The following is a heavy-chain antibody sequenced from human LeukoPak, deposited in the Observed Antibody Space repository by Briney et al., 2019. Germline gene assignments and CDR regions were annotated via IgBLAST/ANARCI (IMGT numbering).Heavy chain of an antibody. Sequence: GGSLRLSCAAPGFTFSSYSMNWVRQAPGKGLEWVSSISSSSSTIYYAGSVKGRFTISRDNAKNSLYLQMNSLRAEDTAVYYCARRATGGAIDYWGQGTLVTVSS. CDR3: ARRATGGAIDY. D-gene: IGHD5-12*01. J-gene: IGHJ4*02. V-gene: IGHV3-48*01. CDR2: ISSSSSTI. CDR1: GFTFSSYS.